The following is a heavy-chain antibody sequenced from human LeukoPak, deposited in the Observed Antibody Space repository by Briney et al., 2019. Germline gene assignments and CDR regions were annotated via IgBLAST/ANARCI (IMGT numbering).Heavy chain of an antibody. J-gene: IGHJ4*02. Sequence: GRSLRLSCAASGLIFSSYVLHWVRQAPGKGLEWVAVISHDGSTKYYVDSVKGRFTISRDNSKNTLYLQMNSLRPEDTAVYYCVNIAATGPDYWGQGTLVTVSS. D-gene: IGHD6-13*01. CDR3: VNIAATGPDY. CDR1: GLIFSSYV. CDR2: ISHDGSTK. V-gene: IGHV3-30*03.